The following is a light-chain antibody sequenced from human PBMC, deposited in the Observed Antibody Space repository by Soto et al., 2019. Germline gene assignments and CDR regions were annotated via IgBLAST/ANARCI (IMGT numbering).Light chain of an antibody. CDR3: FSVTSSSTQV. V-gene: IGLV2-14*01. J-gene: IGLJ2*01. Sequence: QSALTQPASVSGSPGQSITISCPGTSSDVGGYNYVSWYQQYPGKAPKLMIYDVSYRPSGISNRFSGSKSGNTASLTISGLKAEDEADYYCFSVTSSSTQVFGGGTKVTVL. CDR2: DVS. CDR1: SSDVGGYNY.